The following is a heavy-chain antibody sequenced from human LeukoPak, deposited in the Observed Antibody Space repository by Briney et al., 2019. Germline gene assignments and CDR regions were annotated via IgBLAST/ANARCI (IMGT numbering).Heavy chain of an antibody. D-gene: IGHD2-15*01. CDR3: ARLPGCSGGSCYRAFDM. V-gene: IGHV4-38-2*02. CDR1: GYSISSGYY. Sequence: PSETLSLTCTVSGYSISSGYYWGWIRQPPGKGLEWIGSIYHSGSTYYNPSLKSRVTISVDTSKNQFSLKLSSVTAADTAVYYCARLPGCSGGSCYRAFDMWGQGTMVTVSS. J-gene: IGHJ3*02. CDR2: IYHSGST.